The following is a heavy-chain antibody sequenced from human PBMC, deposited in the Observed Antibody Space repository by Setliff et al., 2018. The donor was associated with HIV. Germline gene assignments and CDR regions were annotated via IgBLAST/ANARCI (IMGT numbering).Heavy chain of an antibody. J-gene: IGHJ3*02. CDR2: IYYTGTT. D-gene: IGHD4-17*01. Sequence: PSETLSLTCTGSRGSISRYYWSWIRQPPGKGLEWIGYIYYTGTTKYNPSLKSRVTMSVDTSKNQVSLKLSSLTAADTAVYYCARDRPPSTVDMLGAFDRWGQGTMVTVSS. V-gene: IGHV4-59*01. CDR3: ARDRPPSTVDMLGAFDR. CDR1: RGSISRYY.